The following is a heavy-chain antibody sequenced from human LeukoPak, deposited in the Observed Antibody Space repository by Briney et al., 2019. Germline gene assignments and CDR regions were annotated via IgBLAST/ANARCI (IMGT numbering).Heavy chain of an antibody. CDR1: GFTFTTYW. J-gene: IGHJ6*02. D-gene: IGHD1-26*01. V-gene: IGHV3-74*01. Sequence: GGSLRLSCAASGFTFTTYWMHWVRQAPGKGLVWISRINPDGSHTSYADSVKGRFTISRDNAKNTLYLQMNSLRAEDAAVYFCTRDSYISNVYYGMDVWGQGATVTVSS. CDR2: INPDGSHT. CDR3: TRDSYISNVYYGMDV.